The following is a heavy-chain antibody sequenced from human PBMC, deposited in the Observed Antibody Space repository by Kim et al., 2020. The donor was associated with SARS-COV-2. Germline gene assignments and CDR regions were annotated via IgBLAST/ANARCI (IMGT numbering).Heavy chain of an antibody. CDR2: ISYDGSNK. CDR3: ARTFSGSYYYGMDV. V-gene: IGHV3-30-3*01. D-gene: IGHD1-26*01. Sequence: GGSLRLSCAASGFTFSSYAMHWVRQAPGKGLEWVAVISYDGSNKYYADSVKGRFTISRDNSKNTLYLQMKSLRAEDTAVYYCARTFSGSYYYGMDVWGQGTTVTVSS. CDR1: GFTFSSYA. J-gene: IGHJ6*02.